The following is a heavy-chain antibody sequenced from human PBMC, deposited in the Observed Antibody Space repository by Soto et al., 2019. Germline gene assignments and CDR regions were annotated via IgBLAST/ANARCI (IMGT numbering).Heavy chain of an antibody. CDR3: TREGDGSGFFSDF. CDR2: IYSGGST. Sequence: GGSLRLSCAASGFTVSSNYMSWVRQAPGKGLEWVSVIYSGGSTYYADSVKGRLTISRDNSKNTLYLQMNSLRAEDTAVYYCTREGDGSGFFSDFWGQGALVTVSS. CDR1: GFTVSSNY. V-gene: IGHV3-53*01. J-gene: IGHJ4*02. D-gene: IGHD3-22*01.